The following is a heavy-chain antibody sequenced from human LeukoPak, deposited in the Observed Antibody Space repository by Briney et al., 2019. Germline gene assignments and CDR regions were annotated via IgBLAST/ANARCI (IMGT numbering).Heavy chain of an antibody. D-gene: IGHD2-8*01. CDR2: IYSAGST. CDR3: ARGYCTNGVCFDS. Sequence: PGGSLRLSCAASGFTVSSNYMTWVRQAPGRGLQWVSLIYSAGSTYYADSVKGRFTISRDNSNNTLFLQMNSLRAEDTAVYYCARGYCTNGVCFDSWGQGTLVTVSS. V-gene: IGHV3-53*01. J-gene: IGHJ4*02. CDR1: GFTVSSNY.